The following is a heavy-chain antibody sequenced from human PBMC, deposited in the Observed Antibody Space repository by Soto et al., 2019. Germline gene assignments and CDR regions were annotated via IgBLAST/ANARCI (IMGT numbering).Heavy chain of an antibody. CDR2: IYYSGST. J-gene: IGHJ5*02. D-gene: IGHD3-10*01. CDR1: GGSISSSSYY. V-gene: IGHV4-39*01. CDR3: ARGLLKYYYGSGRDNWFDP. Sequence: SETLSLTCTVSGGSISSSSYYWGWIRQPPGKGLEWIGSIYYSGSTYYNPSLKSRVTISVDTSKNQFSLKLSSVTAADTAVYYCARGLLKYYYGSGRDNWFDPWGQGTLVTVSS.